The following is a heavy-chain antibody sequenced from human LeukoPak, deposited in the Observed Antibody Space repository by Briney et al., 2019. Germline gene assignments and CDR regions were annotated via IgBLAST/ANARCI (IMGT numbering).Heavy chain of an antibody. D-gene: IGHD3-22*01. CDR2: IYYSGST. V-gene: IGHV4-59*01. J-gene: IGHJ4*02. CDR3: ARGYYYDSSGYWVPYDY. CDR1: GGSISSYY. Sequence: SETLSLTCTVSGGSISSYYWSWIRQPPGKGLEWIGYIYYSGSTNYNPPLKSRVTISVDTSKNQFSLKLSSVTAADTAVYYCARGYYYDSSGYWVPYDYWGQGTLVTVSS.